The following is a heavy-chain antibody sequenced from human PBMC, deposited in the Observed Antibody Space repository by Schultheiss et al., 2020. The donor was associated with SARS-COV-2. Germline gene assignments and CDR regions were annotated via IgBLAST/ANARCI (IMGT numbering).Heavy chain of an antibody. J-gene: IGHJ6*03. Sequence: GGSLRLSCAASGFTVSSNYMSWVRQAPGKGLEWVSVIYSGGSTYYADSVKGRFTISRHNSKNTLYLQMNSLRAEDTAVYYCARKMATTYYYYYYYMDVWGKGTTVTVSS. CDR3: ARKMATTYYYYYYYMDV. D-gene: IGHD5-24*01. CDR2: IYSGGST. V-gene: IGHV3-53*01. CDR1: GFTVSSNY.